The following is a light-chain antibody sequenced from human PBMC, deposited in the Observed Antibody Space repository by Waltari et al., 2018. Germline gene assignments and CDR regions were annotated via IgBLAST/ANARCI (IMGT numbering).Light chain of an antibody. V-gene: IGLV2-14*03. Sequence: QSALTQPASVSGSPGQSIAISCTGTSSDIGGHIHVSWYQQHPGKAPKIIIYNVHNRPSGVSDRFPGSKSGNTASLTISGLKAEDEADYYCGSYRSGSTLVFGGGTRLTVL. J-gene: IGLJ2*01. CDR3: GSYRSGSTLV. CDR1: SSDIGGHIH. CDR2: NVH.